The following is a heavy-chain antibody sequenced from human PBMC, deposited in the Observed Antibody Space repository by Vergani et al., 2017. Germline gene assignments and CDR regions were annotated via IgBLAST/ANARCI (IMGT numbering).Heavy chain of an antibody. D-gene: IGHD1-1*01. J-gene: IGHJ4*02. V-gene: IGHV4-38-2*02. CDR2: IYHSGST. CDR3: ARARTTGTIFDY. CDR1: GYSISSGYY. Sequence: QVQLQESGPGLVKPSETLSLTCTVSGYSISSGYYWGWIRQPPGKGLEWIGSIYHSGSTYYNPSLKSRVTISVDTSKKQFSLKLSSVTAADTAVYYCARARTTGTIFDYWGQGTLVTVSS.